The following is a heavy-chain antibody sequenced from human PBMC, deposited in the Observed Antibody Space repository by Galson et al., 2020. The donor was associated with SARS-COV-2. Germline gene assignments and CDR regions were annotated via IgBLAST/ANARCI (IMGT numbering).Heavy chain of an antibody. CDR3: TRGTRMPMADISWFES. CDR1: GFTFSSYS. Sequence: GESLKIYCAASGFTFSSYSMNWVRQAPGKGLEWVSSISSSSYIHYADSVKGRFTISRDNAKNSLYLQMNILRAEDTAVYYCTRGTRMPMADISWFESWGQGTLVTVSS. D-gene: IGHD3-9*01. J-gene: IGHJ5*01. CDR2: ISSSSYI. V-gene: IGHV3-21*01.